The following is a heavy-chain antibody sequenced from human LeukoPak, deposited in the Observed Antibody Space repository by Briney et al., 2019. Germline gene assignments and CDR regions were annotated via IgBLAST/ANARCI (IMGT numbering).Heavy chain of an antibody. CDR2: IYYSGST. V-gene: IGHV4-59*01. CDR3: ARDPYYYDSSGFQLDI. J-gene: IGHJ3*02. Sequence: PSETLSLTCTVSGGSISSYYWSWIRQPPGKGLEWIGYIYYSGSTNYNPSLKSRVTISVDTSKNQFSLKLSSVTAADTAVYYCARDPYYYDSSGFQLDIWGQGTMVTVSS. D-gene: IGHD3-22*01. CDR1: GGSISSYY.